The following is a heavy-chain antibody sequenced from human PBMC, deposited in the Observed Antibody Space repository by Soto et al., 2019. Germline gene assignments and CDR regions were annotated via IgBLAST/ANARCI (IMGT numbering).Heavy chain of an antibody. CDR2: INHSGST. CDR3: ARGLGSAGVTIYYYYYMDV. J-gene: IGHJ6*03. Sequence: QVQLQQWGAGLLKPSETLSLTCAVYGGSFSGYYWSWIRQPPGKGLAWIGEINHSGSTNYNPSLKSRVTISVDTSKNQFSLKLSSVTAADTAVYYCARGLGSAGVTIYYYYYMDVWGKGTTVTVSS. V-gene: IGHV4-34*01. CDR1: GGSFSGYY. D-gene: IGHD3-10*01.